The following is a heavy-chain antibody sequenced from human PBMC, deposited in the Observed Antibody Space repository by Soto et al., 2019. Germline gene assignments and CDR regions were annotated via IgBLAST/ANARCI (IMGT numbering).Heavy chain of an antibody. CDR1: GDSVSNGNSY. CDR3: ARGGAYYYYYGMDV. CDR2: TYYSGST. J-gene: IGHJ6*02. V-gene: IGHV4-61*01. Sequence: SETLSLTCTVSGDSVSNGNSYWSWIRQPPGKGLEWIGYTYYSGSTNYNPSLKSRVTISVDTSKNQFSLRLSSVTAADTAVYYCARGGAYYYYYGMDVWGQGTTVTAS.